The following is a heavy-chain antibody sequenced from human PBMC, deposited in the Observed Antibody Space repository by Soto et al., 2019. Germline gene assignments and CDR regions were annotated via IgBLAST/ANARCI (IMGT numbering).Heavy chain of an antibody. Sequence: QVQLVQSGAEVKKPGASVKVSCKASGYTFTNNDVSWVRQATGQGLEWMGWMNPGSGDTGYAQKFQGRGTMTRDISIAPAYRELNSLTSEDTGIYYCESMESFGSLTGSDPWGQGTLVTVSS. J-gene: IGHJ5*02. D-gene: IGHD5-18*01. CDR3: ESMESFGSLTGSDP. CDR1: GYTFTNND. CDR2: MNPGSGDT. V-gene: IGHV1-8*02.